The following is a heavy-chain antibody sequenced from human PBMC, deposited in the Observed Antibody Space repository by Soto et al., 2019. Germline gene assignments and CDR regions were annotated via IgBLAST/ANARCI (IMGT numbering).Heavy chain of an antibody. V-gene: IGHV4-59*11. CDR2: IFYTGST. CDR3: ARVGSSGWSPDY. Sequence: SETLSLTCTVSGDSISGHYWIWIRQSPGKGLEWIGYIFYTGSTNYNPSLKSRVTLSADTSKNQFSLRLSSVTAADTAVYYCARVGSSGWSPDYWGQGTLVTVSS. J-gene: IGHJ4*02. CDR1: GDSISGHY. D-gene: IGHD6-19*01.